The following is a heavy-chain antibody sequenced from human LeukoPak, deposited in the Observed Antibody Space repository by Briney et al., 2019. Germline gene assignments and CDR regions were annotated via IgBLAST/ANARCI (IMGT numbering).Heavy chain of an antibody. J-gene: IGHJ5*02. Sequence: ASVKVSCKASGYTFTGYYMHWVRQAPGQGLEWMGWINPNSGGTNYAQKFQGRVTMTRDTSISTAYMELSRLRSDDTAVYYCARGGVVRALVNRFDPWGQGTLVTVSS. CDR1: GYTFTGYY. V-gene: IGHV1-2*02. D-gene: IGHD2-15*01. CDR2: INPNSGGT. CDR3: ARGGVVRALVNRFDP.